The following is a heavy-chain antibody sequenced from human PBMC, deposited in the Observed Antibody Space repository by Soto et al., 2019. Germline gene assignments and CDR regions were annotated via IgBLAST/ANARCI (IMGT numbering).Heavy chain of an antibody. J-gene: IGHJ4*02. D-gene: IGHD2-15*01. CDR2: IKQDGSEK. Sequence: GGSLRLSCAASGFTFSSYWMSWVRQAPGKGLEWVANIKQDGSEKYYVDSVKGRFTISRDNAKNSLYLQMNSLRAEDTAVYYCARGSRLGYCSGGSLPDYWGQGTLVTVSS. CDR1: GFTFSSYW. V-gene: IGHV3-7*01. CDR3: ARGSRLGYCSGGSLPDY.